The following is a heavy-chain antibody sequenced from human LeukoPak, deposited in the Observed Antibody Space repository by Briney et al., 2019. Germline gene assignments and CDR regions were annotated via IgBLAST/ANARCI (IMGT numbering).Heavy chain of an antibody. Sequence: GGSLRLSCAASGFTFSSYEMNWVRQAAGKGLEWVSYISSSGSTIYYADSVKGRFTISRDNAKNSLYLQMNSLRAEDTAVYYCARVVIAAADYWGQGTLVTVSS. CDR1: GFTFSSYE. V-gene: IGHV3-48*03. CDR3: ARVVIAAADY. CDR2: ISSSGSTI. J-gene: IGHJ4*02. D-gene: IGHD6-13*01.